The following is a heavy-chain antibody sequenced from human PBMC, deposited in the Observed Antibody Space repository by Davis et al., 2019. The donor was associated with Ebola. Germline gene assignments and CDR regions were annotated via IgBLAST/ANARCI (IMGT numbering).Heavy chain of an antibody. D-gene: IGHD3-9*01. V-gene: IGHV3-21*01. J-gene: IGHJ4*02. CDR1: GFTFSSYT. CDR2: ISSSSSYL. Sequence: GGSLRLSCVASGFTFSSYTMNWVRQAPGKGLEWVSSISSSSSYLYYADSVKGRFTISRDNAKNSLYLQMNSLRAEDTAVYYCARSQYYDILTGYLPDYWGQGTLVTVSS. CDR3: ARSQYYDILTGYLPDY.